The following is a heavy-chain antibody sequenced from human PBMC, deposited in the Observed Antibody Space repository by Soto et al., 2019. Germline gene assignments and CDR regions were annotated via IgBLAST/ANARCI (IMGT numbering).Heavy chain of an antibody. Sequence: EKGLEWVSSISSSSSYIYYADSVKGRFTISRDNSKNTLYLQMNSLRAEDTAFFFFQAEEGIRGTVPVSAFLLNRSSDL. CDR2: ISSSSSYI. D-gene: IGHD2-15*01. CDR3: QAEEGIRGTVPVSAFLLNRSSDL. V-gene: IGHV3-21*04. J-gene: IGHJ2*01.